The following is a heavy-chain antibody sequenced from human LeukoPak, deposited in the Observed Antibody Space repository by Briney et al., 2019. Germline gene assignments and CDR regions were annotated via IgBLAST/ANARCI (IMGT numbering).Heavy chain of an antibody. CDR3: ARRAVAGTSFDY. CDR2: IYYSGST. D-gene: IGHD6-19*01. Sequence: SETLSLTCTVSGGSISSGGYYWSWIRQHPGKGLEWIGYIYYSGSTNYNPSLKSRVTISVDTSKNQFSLKLSSVTAADTAVYYCARRAVAGTSFDYWGQGTLVTVSS. V-gene: IGHV4-61*08. CDR1: GGSISSGGYY. J-gene: IGHJ4*02.